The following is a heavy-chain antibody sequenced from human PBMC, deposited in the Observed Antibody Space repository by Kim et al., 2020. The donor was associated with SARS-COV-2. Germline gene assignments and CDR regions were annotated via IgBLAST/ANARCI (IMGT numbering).Heavy chain of an antibody. CDR3: ARDLGSDNWGGYYYYGMDV. CDR1: GFTFSSYS. V-gene: IGHV3-21*01. CDR2: ISSSSSYI. J-gene: IGHJ6*02. Sequence: GGSLRLSCAASGFTFSSYSMNWVRQAPGKGLEWVSSISSSSSYIYYADSVKGRFTISRDNAKNSLYLQMNSLRAEDTAVYYCARDLGSDNWGGYYYYGMDVWGQGTTVTVS. D-gene: IGHD7-27*01.